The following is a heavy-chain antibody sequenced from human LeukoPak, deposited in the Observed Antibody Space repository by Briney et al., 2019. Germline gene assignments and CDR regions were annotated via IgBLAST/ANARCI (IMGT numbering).Heavy chain of an antibody. J-gene: IGHJ3*02. V-gene: IGHV3-72*01. Sequence: PGGSLRLSCVASGFTFSTYGMSWVRQAPGKGLEWVGRIRKKDKSYTTQYAPSVEGRFTISRDDSKSSLYLQMNSLKAEDTAVYYCSRDGSSSDWSAFDIWGQGTMVTVSS. D-gene: IGHD6-25*01. CDR3: SRDGSSSDWSAFDI. CDR2: IRKKDKSYTT. CDR1: GFTFSTYG.